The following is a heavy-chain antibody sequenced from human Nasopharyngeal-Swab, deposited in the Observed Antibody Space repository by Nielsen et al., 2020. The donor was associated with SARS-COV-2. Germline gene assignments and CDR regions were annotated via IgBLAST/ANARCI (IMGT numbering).Heavy chain of an antibody. CDR1: GYTFTGYY. J-gene: IGHJ4*02. CDR2: INPNSGGT. CDR3: AAARGVWYGDYVLDY. D-gene: IGHD4-17*01. Sequence: ASVKVSCKASGYTFTGYYMHWVRQAPGQGLEWMGWINPNSGGTNYAQKFQGWVTMTRDTSISTAYMELSSLRSEDTAVYYCAAARGVWYGDYVLDYWGQGTLVTVSS. V-gene: IGHV1-2*04.